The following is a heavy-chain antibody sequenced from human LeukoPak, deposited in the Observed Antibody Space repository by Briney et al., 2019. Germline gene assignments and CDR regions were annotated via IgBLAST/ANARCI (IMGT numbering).Heavy chain of an antibody. CDR2: ISSSGSTI. V-gene: IGHV3-11*01. CDR3: ASHPTPGIAAAGTFNY. D-gene: IGHD6-13*01. Sequence: GGSLRLSCAASGFTFSDYYMSWIRQAPGKGLEWVSYISSSGSTIYYADSVEGRFTISRDNAKNSLYLQMNSLRAEDTAVYYCASHPTPGIAAAGTFNYWGQGTLVTVSS. J-gene: IGHJ4*02. CDR1: GFTFSDYY.